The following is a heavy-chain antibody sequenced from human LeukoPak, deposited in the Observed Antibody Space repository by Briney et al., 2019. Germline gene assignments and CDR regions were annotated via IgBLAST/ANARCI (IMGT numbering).Heavy chain of an antibody. Sequence: GGSLRLSCAASGSTFDDYAMHWVRQAPGKGLEWVSSISSPSGYIYYADSVKGRFTISRDNAKNSLYLQMNSLRAEDTAVYYCARDRGIQTFDYWGQGTLVTVSS. D-gene: IGHD3-10*01. CDR2: ISSPSGYI. J-gene: IGHJ4*02. CDR3: ARDRGIQTFDY. CDR1: GSTFDDYA. V-gene: IGHV3-21*01.